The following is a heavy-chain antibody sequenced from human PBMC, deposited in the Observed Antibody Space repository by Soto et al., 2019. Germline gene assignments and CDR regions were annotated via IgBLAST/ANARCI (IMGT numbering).Heavy chain of an antibody. V-gene: IGHV1-69*13. Sequence: ASVKVSCKASGGIFSSYAISWLRQAPGQGLEWMGAVIPILRQAYYAQDFQDRVSITADESTRTTYLELSSLGSDDTAVYFCARVGGIGAPPGTDYWGQGTLVTVSS. CDR1: GGIFSSYA. CDR2: VIPILRQA. CDR3: ARVGGIGAPPGTDY. J-gene: IGHJ4*02. D-gene: IGHD6-6*01.